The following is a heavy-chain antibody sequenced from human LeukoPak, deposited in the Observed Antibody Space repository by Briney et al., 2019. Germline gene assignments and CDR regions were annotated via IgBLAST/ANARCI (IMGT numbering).Heavy chain of an antibody. CDR1: GGSISSSSYY. D-gene: IGHD3-22*01. CDR2: IFYSGTT. CDR3: ARHRLGSGGYYLYYFDF. V-gene: IGHV4-39*01. Sequence: SETLSLTCTVSGGSISSSSYYWGWIRQPPGKGLEWIGSIFYSGTTYYNPSLKSRVTISVDTSKNQFSLKLSSVTAADTAVYYCARHRLGSGGYYLYYFDFWGQGTLVTVSS. J-gene: IGHJ4*02.